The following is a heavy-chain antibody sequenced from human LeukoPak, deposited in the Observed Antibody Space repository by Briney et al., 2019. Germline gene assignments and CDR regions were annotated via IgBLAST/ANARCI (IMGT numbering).Heavy chain of an antibody. CDR2: INPNSGGT. CDR1: GYTFTVYY. J-gene: IGHJ4*02. CDR3: ARGSDYYDSSGYLRDY. D-gene: IGHD3-22*01. V-gene: IGHV1-2*02. Sequence: ASVNVSCKASGYTFTVYYMHWVRQAPGQGLGWLGWINPNSGGTNYAQKFQGRVTMARDTSISTAYMELSRLRSDDTAVYYCARGSDYYDSSGYLRDYWGQGTLVTVSS.